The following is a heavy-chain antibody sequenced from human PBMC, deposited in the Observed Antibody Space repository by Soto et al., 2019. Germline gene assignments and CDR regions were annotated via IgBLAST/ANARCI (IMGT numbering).Heavy chain of an antibody. CDR3: AREAANTVDY. CDR1: GFTFSSYS. D-gene: IGHD2-15*01. Sequence: EVQLVESGGGLVKHGGSLRLSCAASGFTFSSYSMNWVLQAPGKGMEWVSSISSSSSYIYYADSVKGRFTISRDNAKNSLYLQRNSLSAEDTGVYYWAREAANTVDYCGQGTVVTVSS. J-gene: IGHJ4*02. CDR2: ISSSSSYI. V-gene: IGHV3-21*01.